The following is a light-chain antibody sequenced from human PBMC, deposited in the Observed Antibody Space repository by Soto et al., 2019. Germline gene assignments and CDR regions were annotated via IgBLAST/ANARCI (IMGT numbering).Light chain of an antibody. CDR2: DAS. J-gene: IGKJ1*01. CDR3: QQSSNWPPWT. V-gene: IGKV3-11*01. Sequence: EIVLTQSPATPSLSPGEIATLSCRASQMVSSYLAWYQQKPGQAPRLLIYDASNRATGIPARFSGSGSGTDFTLTISSLEPEDFAVYYCQQSSNWPPWTFGQGTKVDIK. CDR1: QMVSSY.